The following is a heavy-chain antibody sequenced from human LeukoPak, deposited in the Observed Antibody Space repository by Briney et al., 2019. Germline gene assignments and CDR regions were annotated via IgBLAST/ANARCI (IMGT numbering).Heavy chain of an antibody. CDR1: GYTFTSYG. Sequence: GASVKVSCKASGYTFTSYGIIWVRQAPGQGLEWMGWISAYNGNTNYAQKLQGRVTMTTDTSTSTAYMELRSLRSDDTAVYYCARLELYYDNVNVDYWGQGTLVTVSS. CDR2: ISAYNGNT. CDR3: ARLELYYDNVNVDY. V-gene: IGHV1-18*01. D-gene: IGHD3-9*01. J-gene: IGHJ4*02.